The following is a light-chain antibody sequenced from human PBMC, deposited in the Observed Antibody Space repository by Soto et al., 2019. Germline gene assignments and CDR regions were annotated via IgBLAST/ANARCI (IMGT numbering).Light chain of an antibody. CDR1: GSNIGNNY. Sequence: SVLSQPRSVSASPGQTVTIYCSGSGSNIGNNYVSWYQHLPGAAPKLLIFETNRRPAGIPDRFSGSKSGTSATLGITGLQTADEGDYYCASWDNSLSDGRVFGPGTKVTVL. J-gene: IGLJ1*01. V-gene: IGLV1-51*02. CDR2: ETN. CDR3: ASWDNSLSDGRV.